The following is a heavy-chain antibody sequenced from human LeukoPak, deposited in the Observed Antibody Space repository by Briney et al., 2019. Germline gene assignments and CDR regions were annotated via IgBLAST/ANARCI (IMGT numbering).Heavy chain of an antibody. V-gene: IGHV4-34*01. CDR3: TRMTTGHDY. Sequence: SKTLALTFAVSGVSFDDYYWAWVRQTPGKGLEWIGEINHSGYTNDSPSLKSRVTLSIDTSRKQFSLNLRSVTVADAGIYYCTRMTTGHDYWGQGTLVTVSS. D-gene: IGHD4-17*01. CDR1: GVSFDDYY. J-gene: IGHJ4*02. CDR2: INHSGYT.